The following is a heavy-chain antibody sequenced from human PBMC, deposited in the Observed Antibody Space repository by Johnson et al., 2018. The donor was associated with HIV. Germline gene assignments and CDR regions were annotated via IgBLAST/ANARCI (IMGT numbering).Heavy chain of an antibody. CDR2: IWYDGSNK. V-gene: IGHV3-33*08. CDR1: GFTFSSYG. J-gene: IGHJ3*02. Sequence: QVQLVESGGGLAKPAWSPRLTCATSGFTFSSYGMHWVRQAPGKGLEWVAVIWYDGSNKFYADSVKGRFTISRDNSKNTLYLQMNSLRAEDTALYYCAREGVSPANAFDIWGQGTLVTVSS. CDR3: AREGVSPANAFDI. D-gene: IGHD5/OR15-5a*01.